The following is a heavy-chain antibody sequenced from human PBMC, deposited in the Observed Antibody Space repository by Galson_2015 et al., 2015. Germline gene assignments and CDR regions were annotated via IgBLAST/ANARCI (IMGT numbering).Heavy chain of an antibody. D-gene: IGHD3-10*01. CDR3: ATDLNYYGSGIFRDY. CDR1: GYTFTSYY. V-gene: IGHV1-24*01. CDR2: FDPEDGET. J-gene: IGHJ4*02. Sequence: SVKVSCKASGYTFTSYYMHWVRQAPGKGLEWMGGFDPEDGETLYAQKFQGRVTMTEDTSTDTAYMELSSLRSEDTAVYYCATDLNYYGSGIFRDYWGQGTLVTVSS.